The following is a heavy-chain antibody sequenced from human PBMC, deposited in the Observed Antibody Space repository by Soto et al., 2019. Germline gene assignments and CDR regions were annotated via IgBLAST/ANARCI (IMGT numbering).Heavy chain of an antibody. D-gene: IGHD5-12*01. CDR2: IYYSGST. CDR3: ARDLHSGYDLNRPNEEYYFDY. V-gene: IGHV4-59*01. J-gene: IGHJ4*02. Sequence: SETLSLTCTVSGGSISSYYWSWIRQPPGKGLEWIGYIYYSGSTNYNPSLKSRVTISVDTSKNQFSLKLSSVTAADTAVYYCARDLHSGYDLNRPNEEYYFDYWGQGTLVTVSS. CDR1: GGSISSYY.